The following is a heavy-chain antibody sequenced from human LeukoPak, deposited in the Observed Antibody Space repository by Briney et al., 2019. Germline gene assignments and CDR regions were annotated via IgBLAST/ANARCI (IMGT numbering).Heavy chain of an antibody. CDR3: ARQPAQSLSYWYFDL. Sequence: EESLKISCKASGYTFTTYWIGWVRQMPGKGLEWMGIIYPGDSDTRYSPSFQGQVTISADKSISTAYLQWSSLKASDTAMYYCARQPAQSLSYWYFDLWGRGTLVTVSS. J-gene: IGHJ2*01. D-gene: IGHD2-2*01. CDR2: IYPGDSDT. CDR1: GYTFTTYW. V-gene: IGHV5-51*01.